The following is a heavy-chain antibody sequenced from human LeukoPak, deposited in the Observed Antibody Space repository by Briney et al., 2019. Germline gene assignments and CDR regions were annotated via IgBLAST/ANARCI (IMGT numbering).Heavy chain of an antibody. J-gene: IGHJ4*02. CDR3: ASRGGYSSSSPPDY. Sequence: SVKVSCKASGGTFSSYAISWARQAPGQGLEWMGGIIPIFGTANYAQKFQGRVTITADESTSTAYMELSSLRSEDTAVYYCASRGGYSSSSPPDYWGQGTLVTVSS. V-gene: IGHV1-69*13. D-gene: IGHD6-6*01. CDR2: IIPIFGTA. CDR1: GGTFSSYA.